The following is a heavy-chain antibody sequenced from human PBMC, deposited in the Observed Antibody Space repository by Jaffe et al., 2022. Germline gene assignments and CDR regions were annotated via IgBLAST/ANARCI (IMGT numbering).Heavy chain of an antibody. J-gene: IGHJ5*02. CDR3: AHSSGSSSWYFGGEVNGVWFDP. Sequence: QITLKESGPTLVKPTQTLTLTCTFSGFSLSTSGVGVGWIRQPPGKALEWLALIYWDDDKRYSPSLKSRLTITKDTSKNQVVLTMTNMDPVDTATYYCAHSSGSSSWYFGGEVNGVWFDPWGQGTLVTVSS. CDR1: GFSLSTSGVG. CDR2: IYWDDDK. D-gene: IGHD6-13*01. V-gene: IGHV2-5*02.